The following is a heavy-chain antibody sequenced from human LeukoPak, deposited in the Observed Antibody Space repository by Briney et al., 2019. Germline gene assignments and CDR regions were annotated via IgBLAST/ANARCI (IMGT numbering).Heavy chain of an antibody. V-gene: IGHV4-4*07. D-gene: IGHD6-19*01. CDR1: GGSLGNYY. Sequence: TSETLSLTCKVSGGSLGNYYWSWIRQLAGKGLEWIGRIYPTEHTPYNPSPNRGAAMFFDTTNNPFSLQQTPIPAAATAVFYCSRIADPDYRSGWSGDDYWGRGTQVSVSA. CDR2: IYPTEHT. CDR3: SRIADPDYRSGWSGDDY. J-gene: IGHJ4*02.